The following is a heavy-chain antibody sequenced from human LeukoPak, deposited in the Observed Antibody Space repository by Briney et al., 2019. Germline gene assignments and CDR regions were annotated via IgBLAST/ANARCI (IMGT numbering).Heavy chain of an antibody. D-gene: IGHD3-10*01. J-gene: IGHJ4*02. CDR2: IYYSGST. Sequence: SETLSLTCTVSGGSISSYYWSWIRQPPGKGLEWIGYIYYSGSTNYNPSLKSRVTISVDTSKNQFSLKLSSVTAADTAVYYCARAGYYGSGSYYKNGYYFDYWGQGTPVTVSS. V-gene: IGHV4-59*01. CDR3: ARAGYYGSGSYYKNGYYFDY. CDR1: GGSISSYY.